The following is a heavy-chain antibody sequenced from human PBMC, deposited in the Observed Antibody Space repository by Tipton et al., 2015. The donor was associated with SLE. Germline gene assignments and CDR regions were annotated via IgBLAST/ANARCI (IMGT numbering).Heavy chain of an antibody. D-gene: IGHD2-2*01. V-gene: IGHV3-23*01. CDR1: GFTFSSYA. CDR2: ISGSGGST. CDR3: AKGDIVVVPAAAPLGD. Sequence: SLRLSCAASGFTFSSYAMSWVRQAPGKGLEWVSAISGSGGSTYYADSVKGRFTISRDNSKNTLYLQMNSLSAEDTAVYYCAKGDIVVVPAAAPLGDWGQGTLVTVSS. J-gene: IGHJ4*02.